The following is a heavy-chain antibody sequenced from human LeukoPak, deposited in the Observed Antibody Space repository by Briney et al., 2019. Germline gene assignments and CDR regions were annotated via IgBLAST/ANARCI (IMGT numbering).Heavy chain of an antibody. CDR3: ARILDIVARGGPYYYGMDV. CDR1: GYTFTSYG. V-gene: IGHV1-18*01. Sequence: ASVKVSCKASGYTFTSYGISWVRQAPGQGLEWMGWISAYNGNTIYAQKLQGRITMTTDTSTSTAYMELRSLRSDDTAVYYCARILDIVARGGPYYYGMDVWGQGTTVTVSS. D-gene: IGHD5-12*01. CDR2: ISAYNGNT. J-gene: IGHJ6*02.